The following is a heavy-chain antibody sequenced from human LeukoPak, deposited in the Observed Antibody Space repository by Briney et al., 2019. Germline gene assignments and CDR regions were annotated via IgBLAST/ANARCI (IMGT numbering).Heavy chain of an antibody. V-gene: IGHV1-69*01. CDR1: GGTFSSYA. Sequence: SVKVSCKASGGTFSSYAISWVRQAPGQGLEWMGGIIPIFGTANYAQKFQGRVTITADESTSTAYMELSSLRSEDTAVYYCARDRYCSGGSCYSEAGYYYYYGMDVWGQGTTVTVSS. D-gene: IGHD2-15*01. CDR2: IIPIFGTA. CDR3: ARDRYCSGGSCYSEAGYYYYYGMDV. J-gene: IGHJ6*02.